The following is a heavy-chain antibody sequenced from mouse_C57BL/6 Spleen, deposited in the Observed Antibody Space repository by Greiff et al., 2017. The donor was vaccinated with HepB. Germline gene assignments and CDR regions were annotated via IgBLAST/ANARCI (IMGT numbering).Heavy chain of an antibody. D-gene: IGHD1-1*01. Sequence: VQLQQPGAELVRPGSSVKLSCKASGYTFTSYWMDWVKQRPGQGLEWIGNIYPSDSETHYNQKFKDKATLTVDKSSSTAYMQLSSLTSEDSAVYYCARTAYYGSSFYFDYWGQGTTLTVSS. CDR1: GYTFTSYW. CDR3: ARTAYYGSSFYFDY. V-gene: IGHV1-61*01. CDR2: IYPSDSET. J-gene: IGHJ2*01.